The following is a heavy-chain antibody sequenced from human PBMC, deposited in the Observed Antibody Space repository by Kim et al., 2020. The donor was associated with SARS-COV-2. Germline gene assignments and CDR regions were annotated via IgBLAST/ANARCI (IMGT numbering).Heavy chain of an antibody. CDR2: INPSTGGT. J-gene: IGHJ4*02. CDR3: ARGPTTLGVVTHDY. D-gene: IGHD3-3*01. V-gene: IGHV1-46*01. Sequence: ASVKVSCKTSGFPFTSYYIHWVRQAPGQGPEWMGLINPSTGGTSYAQKFQGRVTMTRDTSTSTVYVEVTSLRSDDTAVYYCARGPTTLGVVTHDYWGQGTLVTVSS. CDR1: GFPFTSYY.